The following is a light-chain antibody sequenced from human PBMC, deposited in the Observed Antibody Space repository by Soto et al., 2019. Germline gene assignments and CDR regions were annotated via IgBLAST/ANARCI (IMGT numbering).Light chain of an antibody. Sequence: EIVLTQSPATLSLSPGERATLSCRASQNVANYLDWYQQKPGQAPRLLIYESSNRATGIAARFSGSGSGTDFTLTISRLEPEDFAVYYCQQYGSPPQTFGQGTKVDI. CDR1: QNVANY. J-gene: IGKJ1*01. CDR3: QQYGSPPQT. V-gene: IGKV3-20*01. CDR2: ESS.